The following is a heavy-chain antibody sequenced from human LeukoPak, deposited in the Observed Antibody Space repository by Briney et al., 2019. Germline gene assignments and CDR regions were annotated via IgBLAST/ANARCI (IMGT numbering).Heavy chain of an antibody. Sequence: SETLSLXCTVSGGSIYSGSYYWSWIRQPAGKGLEWIGRIYTSGSTNYNPSLKSRVTISVDTSKNQFSLKLSSVTAADTAVYYCARQTGGNSDYWGQGTLVTVSS. CDR2: IYTSGST. V-gene: IGHV4-61*02. J-gene: IGHJ4*02. CDR1: GGSIYSGSYY. D-gene: IGHD4-23*01. CDR3: ARQTGGNSDY.